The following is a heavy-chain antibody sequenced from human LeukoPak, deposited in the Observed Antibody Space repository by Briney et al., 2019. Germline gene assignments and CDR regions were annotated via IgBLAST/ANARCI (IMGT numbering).Heavy chain of an antibody. CDR2: IYTSGST. V-gene: IGHV4-4*07. CDR3: ARDKRVAVAGTYIYYYYMDV. Sequence: SETLSLTCTVSGGSISSYYRSWIRQPAGKGLEWIGRIYTSGSTNYNPSLKSRVTMSVDTSKNQFSLKLSSVTAADTAVYYCARDKRVAVAGTYIYYYYMDVWGNGTTVTISS. D-gene: IGHD6-19*01. J-gene: IGHJ6*03. CDR1: GGSISSYY.